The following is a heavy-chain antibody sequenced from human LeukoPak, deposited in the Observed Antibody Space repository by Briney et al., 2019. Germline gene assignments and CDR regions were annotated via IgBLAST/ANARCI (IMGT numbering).Heavy chain of an antibody. CDR1: GFTFSSYA. J-gene: IGHJ4*02. Sequence: GGSLRLSCAASGFTFSSYAMSWVRQAPGKGLEWVSAISGSGGSTYYADSVKGRFTISRDNSKNTLYLQMNSLRAEDTAVYYCANPPLLYCSSTSCPYYFDYWGQGTLVTVSS. CDR2: ISGSGGST. V-gene: IGHV3-23*01. D-gene: IGHD2-2*01. CDR3: ANPPLLYCSSTSCPYYFDY.